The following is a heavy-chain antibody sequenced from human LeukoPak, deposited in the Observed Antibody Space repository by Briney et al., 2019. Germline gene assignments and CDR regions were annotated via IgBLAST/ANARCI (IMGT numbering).Heavy chain of an antibody. J-gene: IGHJ4*02. CDR3: AVPAPDVPVAGRLDH. CDR1: GDSATSDIYF. D-gene: IGHD6-19*01. V-gene: IGHV4-39*01. Sequence: SETLSLTCNVSGDSATSDIYFWGWLRQPPGKGLEWIGAIYYTGRTYYNPSLGSRVSISVDSSKRHFSLELTSVTVADTAVYYCAVPAPDVPVAGRLDHWGLGTLVAVSS. CDR2: IYYTGRT.